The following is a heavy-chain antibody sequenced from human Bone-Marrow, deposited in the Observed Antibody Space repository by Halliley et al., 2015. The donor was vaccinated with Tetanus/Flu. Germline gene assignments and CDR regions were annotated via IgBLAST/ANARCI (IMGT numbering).Heavy chain of an antibody. D-gene: IGHD2-21*01. J-gene: IGHJ4*02. CDR2: VHHSGST. V-gene: IGHV4-38-2*01. CDR3: AREGGDNPLDH. CDR1: GFSISSGYY. Sequence: TLSLTCAVSGFSISSGYYWGWLRQTPGKVLERIGSVHHSGSTYYHPSLAGRVSISMEASKNQVSLTRTSVTAADTAVYFCAREGGDNPLDHWGQGPQVTVSP.